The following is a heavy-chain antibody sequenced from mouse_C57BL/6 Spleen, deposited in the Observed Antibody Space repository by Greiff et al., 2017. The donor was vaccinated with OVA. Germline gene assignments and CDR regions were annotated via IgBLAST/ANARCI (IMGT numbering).Heavy chain of an antibody. V-gene: IGHV5-4*01. Sequence: EVQRVESGGGLVKPGGSLKLSCAASGFTFSSYAMSWVRQTPEKRLEWVATISDGGSYTYYPDNVKGRFTISRDNAENNLYLQMSHLKSEDTAMYYCAREETGIAWFAYWGQGTQVTVSA. CDR2: ISDGGSYT. J-gene: IGHJ3*01. CDR1: GFTFSSYA. D-gene: IGHD4-1*01. CDR3: AREETGIAWFAY.